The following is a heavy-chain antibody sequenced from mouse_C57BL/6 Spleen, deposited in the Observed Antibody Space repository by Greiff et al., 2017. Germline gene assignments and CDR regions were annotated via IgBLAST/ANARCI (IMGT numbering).Heavy chain of an antibody. CDR1: GFTFSSYA. J-gene: IGHJ1*03. V-gene: IGHV5-4*01. CDR3: ARDPITGTNWYFDV. Sequence: DVKLVESGGGLVKPGGSLKLSCAASGFTFSSYAMSWVRQTPEKRLEWVATISDGGSYTYYPDNVKGRFTISRDNAKNNLYLQMSHLKSEDTAMYYCARDPITGTNWYFDVGGTGTTVTVSS. D-gene: IGHD4-1*01. CDR2: ISDGGSYT.